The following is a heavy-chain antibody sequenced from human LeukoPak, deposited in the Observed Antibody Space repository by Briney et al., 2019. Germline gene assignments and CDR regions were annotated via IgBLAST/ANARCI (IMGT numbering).Heavy chain of an antibody. Sequence: GGSLRLSCAASGFTFTIFGLNWVRQAPGKGPEWVSYIDGRSGITYYADSVQGRFTLSRDNARESVFLQMDSLRVDDTAVYYCARTYDFGRGPPGDAFDNWGPGTWVIVSS. D-gene: IGHD3-3*01. CDR1: GFTFTIFG. V-gene: IGHV3-48*01. J-gene: IGHJ3*02. CDR2: IDGRSGIT. CDR3: ARTYDFGRGPPGDAFDN.